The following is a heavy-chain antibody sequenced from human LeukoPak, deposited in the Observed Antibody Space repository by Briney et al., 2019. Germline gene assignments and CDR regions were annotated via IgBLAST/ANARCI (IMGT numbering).Heavy chain of an antibody. J-gene: IGHJ4*02. CDR2: IYYSGST. Sequence: SETLSLTCTVSGGSISSYYWSWIRQPPGKGLEWIGSIYYSGSTYYNPSLKSRVTISVDTSKNQFSLKLSSVTAADTAVYYCARPVSNWNYFDYWGQGTLVTVSS. V-gene: IGHV4-39*01. CDR1: GGSISSYY. D-gene: IGHD1-1*01. CDR3: ARPVSNWNYFDY.